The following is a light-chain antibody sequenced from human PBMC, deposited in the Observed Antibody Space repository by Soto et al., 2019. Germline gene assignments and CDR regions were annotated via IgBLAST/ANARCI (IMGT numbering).Light chain of an antibody. Sequence: DIQMTQSPSSLSASVGDRVTITCRASESIARHLNWYQQKPGRAPNLLIYAASSLQNGVPSRFRGGGSGTDFTLTISNQQPEDFATYYCQQTYSTLSITFGQGTRLEIK. CDR3: QQTYSTLSIT. CDR2: AAS. J-gene: IGKJ5*01. V-gene: IGKV1-39*01. CDR1: ESIARH.